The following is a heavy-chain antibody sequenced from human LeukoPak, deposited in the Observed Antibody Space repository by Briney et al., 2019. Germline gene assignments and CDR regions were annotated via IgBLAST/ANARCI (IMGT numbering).Heavy chain of an antibody. D-gene: IGHD3-16*02. CDR1: GGSISSSSYY. V-gene: IGHV4-39*01. J-gene: IGHJ4*02. CDR3: ARHSRYYDYVWGSYRYTRDPYYSDY. CDR2: IYYSGST. Sequence: PSETLSLTCTVSGGSISSSSYYWGWLRQPQGKGLEWIGSIYYSGSTYYNPSLKSRVTISVDTSKNQFSLKLSSVTAADTAVYYCARHSRYYDYVWGSYRYTRDPYYSDYWGQGTLVTVSS.